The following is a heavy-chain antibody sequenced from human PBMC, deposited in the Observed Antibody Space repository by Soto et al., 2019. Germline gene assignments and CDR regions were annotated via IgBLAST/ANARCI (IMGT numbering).Heavy chain of an antibody. CDR2: IYYSGSN. CDR3: ARGELERRRWYDYYGMDV. CDR1: GGSISSYY. D-gene: IGHD1-1*01. V-gene: IGHV4-59*01. J-gene: IGHJ6*02. Sequence: SETLALTCTVSGGSISSYYWSWIRQPPGKGLEWIGYIYYSGSNNYNPSLKSRVTISVDTSKHQFSLKLSSVTAADTAVYYCARGELERRRWYDYYGMDVWGQGTTVT.